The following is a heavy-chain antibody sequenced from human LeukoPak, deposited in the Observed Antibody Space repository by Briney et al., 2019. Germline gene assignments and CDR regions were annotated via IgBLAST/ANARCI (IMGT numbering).Heavy chain of an antibody. D-gene: IGHD2-15*01. CDR3: GRLSTRFCSGGSCYTNGAVDI. V-gene: IGHV4-59*08. CDR1: GGSISSYY. J-gene: IGHJ3*02. CDR2: IFYSGST. Sequence: SETLTLTCTVSGGSISSYYWSWIRQPPGQGLEWIGYIFYSGSTNYNPSLKRRLTMSVDTSNKQFSLRLSSVTAADTALYYCGRLSTRFCSGGSCYTNGAVDIWGQGTRVTVSS.